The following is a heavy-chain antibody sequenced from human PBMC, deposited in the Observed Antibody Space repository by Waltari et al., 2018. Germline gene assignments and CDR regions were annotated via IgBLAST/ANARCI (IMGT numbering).Heavy chain of an antibody. J-gene: IGHJ6*02. D-gene: IGHD2-8*01. CDR1: GFTFSASA. CDR3: TSNLKQYCSSGGCYTDYYYYGMDV. Sequence: GGSLKLSCAASGFTFSASAMHWVRQASGKGLEWVGRIRSKANSYATAYAASVKGRFTISRDDSKNTAYLQMHSLKTEDTAVYYCTSNLKQYCSSGGCYTDYYYYGMDVWGQGTTVTVSS. CDR2: IRSKANSYAT. V-gene: IGHV3-73*01.